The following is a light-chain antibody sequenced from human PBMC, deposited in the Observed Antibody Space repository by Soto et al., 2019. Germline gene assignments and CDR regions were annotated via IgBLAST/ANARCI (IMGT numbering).Light chain of an antibody. CDR3: QSYDSSLSGGV. V-gene: IGLV1-40*01. J-gene: IGLJ1*01. CDR1: SSNIGAGHD. Sequence: SVLTQPPSVSGAPGPRLTISCTGSSSNIGAGHDVHWYQQLPGTAPKLVIFGNNNRPSGVPDRFSDSKSGVSASLAISGLLAEDEADYYCQSYDSSLSGGVFGTGTKVTVL. CDR2: GNN.